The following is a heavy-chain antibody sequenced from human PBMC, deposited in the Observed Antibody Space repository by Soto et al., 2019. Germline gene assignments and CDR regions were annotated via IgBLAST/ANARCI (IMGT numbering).Heavy chain of an antibody. D-gene: IGHD5-18*01. V-gene: IGHV3-11*01. CDR1: GFTFSDYY. CDR2: ISSSGSTI. Sequence: KPAGPLRLSCAASGFTFSDYYMSWIRQAPGKGLEWVSYISSSGSTIYYADSVKGRFTISRDNAKNSLYLQMNSLRAEDTAVYYCARDLGYSYGYEYGSSCYLDYWGQGT. J-gene: IGHJ4*02. CDR3: ARDLGYSYGYEYGSSCYLDY.